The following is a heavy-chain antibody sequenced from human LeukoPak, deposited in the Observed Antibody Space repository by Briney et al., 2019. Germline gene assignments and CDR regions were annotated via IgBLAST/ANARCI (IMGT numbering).Heavy chain of an antibody. CDR2: INSDGSST. J-gene: IGHJ4*02. D-gene: IGHD3-10*01. CDR3: ARDDAVMVRGVMLDY. V-gene: IGHV3-74*01. Sequence: GGSLILSCAASGFTFSSYWMHWVRQAPGKGLVWVSRINSDGSSTSYADSVKGRFTISRDNAKNTLYLQMNSLRAEDTAVYYCARDDAVMVRGVMLDYWGQGTLVTVSS. CDR1: GFTFSSYW.